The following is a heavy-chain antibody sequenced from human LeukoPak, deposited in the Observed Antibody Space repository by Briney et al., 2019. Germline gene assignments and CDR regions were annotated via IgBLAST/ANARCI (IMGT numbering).Heavy chain of an antibody. J-gene: IGHJ5*02. D-gene: IGHD6-19*01. CDR2: TSSSSYI. CDR3: ARDTSGKWAVAPRGWFDP. V-gene: IGHV3-21*01. CDR1: GFTFSSYS. Sequence: GGSLRLSCAASGFTFSSYSMNWVRQAPGKGLEWVSSTSSSSYIYYADSVKGRFTISRDNAKNSLYLQMNSLRVEDTAVYYCARDTSGKWAVAPRGWFDPWGQGTLVTVSS.